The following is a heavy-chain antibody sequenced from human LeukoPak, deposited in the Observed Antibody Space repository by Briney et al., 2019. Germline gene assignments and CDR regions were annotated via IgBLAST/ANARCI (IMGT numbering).Heavy chain of an antibody. CDR1: GFTFSSYG. CDR2: IWYDGSNK. D-gene: IGHD3-3*01. Sequence: PGGSLRLSCAASGFTFSSYGMHWVRQAPGKGLEWVAVIWYDGSNKYYADSVKGRFTISRDNSKNSLYLQMNSLRAEDTAVYYCARVGGIRFLEWYYFDYWGQGTLVTVSS. V-gene: IGHV3-33*01. J-gene: IGHJ4*02. CDR3: ARVGGIRFLEWYYFDY.